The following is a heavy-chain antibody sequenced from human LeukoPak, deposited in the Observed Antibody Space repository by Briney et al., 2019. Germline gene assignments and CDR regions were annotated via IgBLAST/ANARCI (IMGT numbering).Heavy chain of an antibody. CDR3: AKGPITFGGVIVIPLDY. V-gene: IGHV3-23*01. CDR2: ISGSGGST. D-gene: IGHD3-16*02. J-gene: IGHJ4*02. Sequence: PGGSLRLSCAASGFTFSSYAMSWVRQAPGKGLEWVSAISGSGGSTYYADSVKGRFTISRDNSKNTLYLQMNSLRAEDTAVYYCAKGPITFGGVIVIPLDYWGQGTLVTVSS. CDR1: GFTFSSYA.